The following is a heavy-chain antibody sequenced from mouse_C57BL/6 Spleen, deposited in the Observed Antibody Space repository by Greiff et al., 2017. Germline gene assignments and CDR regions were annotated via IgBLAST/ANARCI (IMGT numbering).Heavy chain of an antibody. D-gene: IGHD2-4*01. Sequence: EVQLVESGGDLVKPGGSLKLSCAASGFTFSSYGMSWVRQTPDKRLEWVATISSGGSYTYYPDSVKGRFTISRDNATNTPYLQMSSLKSEDTAMYYCAREGLRPMDYWGQGTSVTVSS. CDR3: AREGLRPMDY. J-gene: IGHJ4*01. CDR1: GFTFSSYG. V-gene: IGHV5-6*01. CDR2: ISSGGSYT.